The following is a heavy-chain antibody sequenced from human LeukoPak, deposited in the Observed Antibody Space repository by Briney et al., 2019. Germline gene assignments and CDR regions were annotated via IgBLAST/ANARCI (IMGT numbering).Heavy chain of an antibody. CDR2: ISGSGGST. Sequence: GGSLRLSCAASGFTFSSYAMSWVRQAPGKGLEWVSAISGSGGSTYYVDSVKGRFTISRDNSKNTLYLQMNSLRAEVTAVYYCARPLPWAPSGMDVWGQGTTVTVSS. CDR3: ARPLPWAPSGMDV. CDR1: GFTFSSYA. J-gene: IGHJ6*02. V-gene: IGHV3-23*01.